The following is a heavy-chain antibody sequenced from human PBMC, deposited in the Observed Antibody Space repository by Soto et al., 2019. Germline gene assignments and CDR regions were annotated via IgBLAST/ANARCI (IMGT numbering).Heavy chain of an antibody. CDR3: AKGVSDCSSTSCYADDY. V-gene: IGHV3-23*01. D-gene: IGHD2-2*01. CDR1: GFTFSNYG. J-gene: IGHJ4*02. CDR2: ISGGGGDT. Sequence: EVQLLESGGGLVQPGGSLRLSCAASGFTFSNYGMNWVRQAPGKGLEWVSGISGGGGDTYADSVKGRFTISRDNSKNTLYLQMNSLRVEDTAVHYCAKGVSDCSSTSCYADDYWGQGTLVTVSS.